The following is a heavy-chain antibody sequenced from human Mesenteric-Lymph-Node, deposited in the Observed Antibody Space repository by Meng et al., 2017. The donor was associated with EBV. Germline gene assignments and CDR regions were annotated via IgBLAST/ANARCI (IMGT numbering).Heavy chain of an antibody. J-gene: IGHJ4*02. V-gene: IGHV4-34*01. Sequence: QLQPAGAGLLKPSGPRSFTCAVYGGSFSGYYWNWIRQPPGKGLEWIGDINLSGSTNYNPSLKSRVTISVDTSKNQLSLNLSSVTAADTAVYYCARGLHQFDSSGYWYYFDYWGQGTLVTVSS. CDR1: GGSFSGYY. CDR3: ARGLHQFDSSGYWYYFDY. CDR2: INLSGST. D-gene: IGHD3-22*01.